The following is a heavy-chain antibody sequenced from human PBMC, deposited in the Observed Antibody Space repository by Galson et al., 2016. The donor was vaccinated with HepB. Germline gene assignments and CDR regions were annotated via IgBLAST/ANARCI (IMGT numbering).Heavy chain of an antibody. CDR2: ISYHGSKK. D-gene: IGHD4-17*01. J-gene: IGHJ6*02. CDR3: ARERGVTTFSDYYYYVMDV. V-gene: IGHV3-30-3*01. CDR1: GFTFSSYA. Sequence: SLRLSCAASGFTFSSYAMHWVRQAPGKGLEWVAIISYHGSKKYYADSVKGRFTISRDNSKNTLYLQMNSLRAEDTAVYYCARERGVTTFSDYYYYVMDVWGQGTTVTVSS.